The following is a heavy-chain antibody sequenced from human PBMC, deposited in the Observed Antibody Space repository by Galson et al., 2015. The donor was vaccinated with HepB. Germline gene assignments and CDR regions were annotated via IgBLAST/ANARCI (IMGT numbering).Heavy chain of an antibody. CDR2: ISAYNGNT. J-gene: IGHJ4*02. CDR3: ASYSNYEERAVAWVY. CDR1: GYTFTSYG. Sequence: QSGAEVKKPGASVKVSCKASGYTFTSYGISWVRQAPGQGLEWIGWISAYNGNTNYAQKLQGRVTITADELTSTAYMELSSLRSEDTAVYYCASYSNYEERAVAWVYWGQGTLVTVSS. V-gene: IGHV1-18*01. D-gene: IGHD4-11*01.